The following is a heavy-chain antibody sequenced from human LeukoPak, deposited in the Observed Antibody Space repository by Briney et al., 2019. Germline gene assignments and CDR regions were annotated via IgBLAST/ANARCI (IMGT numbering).Heavy chain of an antibody. J-gene: IGHJ4*02. D-gene: IGHD3-22*01. CDR3: ARAGYDSSGHSSPYIDY. Sequence: SETLSLTCTVSGGSISSYYWSWIRQPPGKGLEWIGYIYYSGSTNYNPSLKSRVTISVDTSKNQFSLKLSSVTAADTAVYYCARAGYDSSGHSSPYIDYWGQGTLVTVSS. CDR2: IYYSGST. CDR1: GGSISSYY. V-gene: IGHV4-59*01.